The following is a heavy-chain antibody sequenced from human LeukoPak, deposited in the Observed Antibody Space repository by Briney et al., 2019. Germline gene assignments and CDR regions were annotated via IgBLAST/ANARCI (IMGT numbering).Heavy chain of an antibody. Sequence: GGSLRLSCAASGSTFSSYSMNWVRQAPGKGLEWVSYISSSSTIYYADSVKGRFTISRDNAKNSLYLQMNSLRDEDTAVYYCASAPFSGSYLYCWGQGTLVTVSS. CDR3: ASAPFSGSYLYC. CDR1: GSTFSSYS. V-gene: IGHV3-48*02. J-gene: IGHJ4*02. CDR2: ISSSSTI. D-gene: IGHD1-26*01.